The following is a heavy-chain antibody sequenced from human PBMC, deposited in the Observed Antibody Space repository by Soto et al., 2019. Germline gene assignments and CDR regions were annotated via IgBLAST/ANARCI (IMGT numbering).Heavy chain of an antibody. J-gene: IGHJ4*02. D-gene: IGHD3-22*01. V-gene: IGHV1-18*04. CDR2: ISAYNGNT. CDR1: GYTFTSYS. Sequence: ASVKVSCKASGYTFTSYSISWVRQAPGQGLEWMGWISAYNGNTNYAQKFQGRVTMTTDTSTSTAYMGLRSLKSDDTAVYYCARVGRQYYYDGCTVDWGQGTRVTVSS. CDR3: ARVGRQYYYDGCTVD.